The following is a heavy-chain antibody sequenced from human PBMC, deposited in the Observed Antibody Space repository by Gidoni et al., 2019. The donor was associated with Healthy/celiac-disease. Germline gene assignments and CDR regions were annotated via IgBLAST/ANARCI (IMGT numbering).Heavy chain of an antibody. Sequence: QVQLQESGPGLVKPSETLSLTCAVSGYSISSGYYWGWIRQPPGKGLGWIGSIYHSGSTYYNPSLKSRVTISVDTSKNQFSLKLSSVTAADTAVYYCARDWGGMDVWGQGTTVTVSS. CDR2: IYHSGST. CDR1: GYSISSGYY. CDR3: ARDWGGMDV. V-gene: IGHV4-38-2*02. D-gene: IGHD3-16*01. J-gene: IGHJ6*02.